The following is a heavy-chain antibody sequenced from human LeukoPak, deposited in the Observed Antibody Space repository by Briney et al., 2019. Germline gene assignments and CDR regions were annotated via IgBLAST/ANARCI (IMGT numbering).Heavy chain of an antibody. CDR2: TSGSGGST. Sequence: GGSLRLSCAASGFTFSSYAMGWVRQAPGKGLEWVSGTSGSGGSTYYAGSVKGRFTISRDNSKNTLYLQMDSLRVEDTAVYYCAKNGGSQCYSHLDSWGQGTLVTVSS. CDR1: GFTFSSYA. D-gene: IGHD2-15*01. J-gene: IGHJ4*02. V-gene: IGHV3-23*01. CDR3: AKNGGSQCYSHLDS.